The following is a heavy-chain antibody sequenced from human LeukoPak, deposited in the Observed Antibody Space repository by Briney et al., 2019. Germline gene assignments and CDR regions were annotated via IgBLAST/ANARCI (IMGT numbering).Heavy chain of an antibody. J-gene: IGHJ4*02. D-gene: IGHD1/OR15-1a*01. Sequence: GGALRLSCAGSGFTFSSYEMNWVRQAPGKGLEWVSYIDSSGSALYYADSVKGRFTISRDNAKNSLYLQLNSLRAEDTAVYYCARVGPNWNNFDYWGQGTLVTVSS. CDR2: IDSSGSAL. CDR3: ARVGPNWNNFDY. CDR1: GFTFSSYE. V-gene: IGHV3-48*03.